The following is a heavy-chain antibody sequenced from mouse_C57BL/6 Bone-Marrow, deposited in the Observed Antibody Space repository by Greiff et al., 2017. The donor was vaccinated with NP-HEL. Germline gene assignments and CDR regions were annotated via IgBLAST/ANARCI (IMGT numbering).Heavy chain of an antibody. Sequence: QVQLQQPGAELVKPGASVKLSCKASGYTFTSYWMQWVKQRPGQGLEWIGEIDPSDSYTNYNQKFKGKANLTVDTSSSTAYMQLSRLTSEDSAVYYCAREGMVTTPFAYWGQGTLVTVSA. CDR3: AREGMVTTPFAY. V-gene: IGHV1-50*01. CDR1: GYTFTSYW. D-gene: IGHD2-2*01. J-gene: IGHJ3*01. CDR2: IDPSDSYT.